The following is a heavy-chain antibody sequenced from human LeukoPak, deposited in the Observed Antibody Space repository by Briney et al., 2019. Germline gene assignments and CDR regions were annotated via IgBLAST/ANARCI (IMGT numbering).Heavy chain of an antibody. CDR2: VSGNDGNT. Sequence: GGSLRLSCAASGFTFSSYWMSWVRRAPGKGLEWVSGVSGNDGNTYYANSVKGRFSISRDNSKNTLYLQMNSLRADDTAVHYCAKEGDSSAWYELEYWGQGILVTVSS. J-gene: IGHJ4*02. V-gene: IGHV3-23*01. CDR3: AKEGDSSAWYELEY. D-gene: IGHD6-19*01. CDR1: GFTFSSYW.